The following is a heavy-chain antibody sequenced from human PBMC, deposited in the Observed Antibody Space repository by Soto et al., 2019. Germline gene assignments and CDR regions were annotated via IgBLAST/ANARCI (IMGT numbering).Heavy chain of an antibody. V-gene: IGHV3-30*18. Sequence: QVQLVESGGGVVQPGRSLRLSYAASGFTFSRCGMHWVRQAPGKGLEWVAVKSYDGSHNYYAVSVKGRYTISRDNSKNTLYLRMNSLRAEDTAVYYCAKDCEATMVRGVYFDYWGQGTLVTVSS. J-gene: IGHJ4*02. CDR2: KSYDGSHN. CDR3: AKDCEATMVRGVYFDY. D-gene: IGHD3-10*01. CDR1: GFTFSRCG.